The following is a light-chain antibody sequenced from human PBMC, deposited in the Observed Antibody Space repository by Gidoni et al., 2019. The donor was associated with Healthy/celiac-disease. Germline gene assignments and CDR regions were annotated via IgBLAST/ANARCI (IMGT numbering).Light chain of an antibody. J-gene: IGKJ3*01. CDR3: QQSYTRT. V-gene: IGKV1-39*01. CDR2: AAS. CDR1: QSISSY. Sequence: IKMTQSPSSLSASVGDTVTITCRASQSISSYLNWYQQKPGKAPKLLIYAASSLQSGVPSRCSGSGSGTDFTLTISSLQPEDFATYYCQQSYTRTFGPGTKVEIK.